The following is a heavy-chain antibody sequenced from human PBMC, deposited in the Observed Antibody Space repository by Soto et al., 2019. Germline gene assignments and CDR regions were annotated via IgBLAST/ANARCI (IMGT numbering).Heavy chain of an antibody. CDR2: MSYDGSNE. Sequence: QVQLVESGGGVVQPGRSLRLSCAASGFTFSSNAMHWVRQAPGKELEWVAVMSYDGSNEYYADSVKGRFTISRDNSKNTLYLQMNSLRAEDKAVYYCARDSILSGTTRPPPLDYWGQGTLVTVSS. J-gene: IGHJ4*02. D-gene: IGHD4-17*01. CDR3: ARDSILSGTTRPPPLDY. CDR1: GFTFSSNA. V-gene: IGHV3-30-3*01.